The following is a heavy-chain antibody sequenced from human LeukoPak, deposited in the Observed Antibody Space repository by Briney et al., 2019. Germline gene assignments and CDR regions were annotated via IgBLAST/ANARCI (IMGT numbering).Heavy chain of an antibody. CDR3: ARDPTTSLYVWGSYRPPYFDY. D-gene: IGHD3-16*02. J-gene: IGHJ4*02. CDR2: ISAYNGNT. CDR1: GYTFTSYG. V-gene: IGHV1-18*01. Sequence: ASVKVSCKASGYTFTSYGISWVRQAPGQGLEWMGWISAYNGNTNYAQKLQGRVTMITDTSTSTAYMELRSLRSDDTAVYYCARDPTTSLYVWGSYRPPYFDYWGQGTLVTVSS.